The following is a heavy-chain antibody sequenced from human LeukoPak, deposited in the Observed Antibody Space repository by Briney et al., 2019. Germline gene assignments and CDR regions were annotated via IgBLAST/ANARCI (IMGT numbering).Heavy chain of an antibody. V-gene: IGHV3-30*19. CDR1: GFTFSSYG. D-gene: IGHD2-2*02. CDR2: ISYDGSNK. J-gene: IGHJ4*02. CDR3: ASPGSLMEPATAIRWPYDY. Sequence: PGGSLRLSCAASGFTFSSYGMHWVRQAPGKGLEWVAVISYDGSNKYYADSVKGRFTISRDNSKNTLYLQMNSLRAEDTAVYYCASPGSLMEPATAIRWPYDYWGQGTLVTVSS.